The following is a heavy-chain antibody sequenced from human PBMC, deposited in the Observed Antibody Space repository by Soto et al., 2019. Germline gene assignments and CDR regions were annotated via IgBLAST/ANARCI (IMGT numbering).Heavy chain of an antibody. CDR3: VGGQYYFDY. CDR2: ISYDGSNK. Sequence: QVQLVESGGGVVQPGRSLRLSCVASGFSFTSYGMHWVREAPGKGLEWVAVISYDGSNKYYADSVKGRFTISRDNSKNTLYLQMNSLRPEDTALYYCVGGQYYFDYRGQGTLVTVSS. D-gene: IGHD3-10*01. CDR1: GFSFTSYG. J-gene: IGHJ4*02. V-gene: IGHV3-30*03.